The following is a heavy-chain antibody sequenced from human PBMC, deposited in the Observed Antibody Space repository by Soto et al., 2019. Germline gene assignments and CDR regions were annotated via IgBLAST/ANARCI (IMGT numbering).Heavy chain of an antibody. J-gene: IGHJ6*02. CDR1: GFTFSSYS. CDR2: ISSSSSYI. Sequence: PGGSLRLSCAASGFTFSSYSMNWIRQAPGKVLERVSSISSSSSYIYYADSVKGRFTISRDNAKNSLYLQMNSLRAEDTAVYYCARYCSSTSCHNNYYYGRDVWGQGTTVTVSS. D-gene: IGHD2-2*02. CDR3: ARYCSSTSCHNNYYYGRDV. V-gene: IGHV3-21*01.